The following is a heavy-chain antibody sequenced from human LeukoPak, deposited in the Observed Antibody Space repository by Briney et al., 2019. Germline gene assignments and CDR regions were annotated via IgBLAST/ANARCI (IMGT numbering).Heavy chain of an antibody. CDR1: GFTFDDYA. Sequence: GGSLRLSCAAPGFTFDDYAMHWVRQAPGKGLEWVSGISWNSGSIGYADSVKGRFTISRDNAKNSLYLQMNSLRAEDTALYYCAKGGIVDSSGYYLPYYFDYWGQGTLVTVSS. V-gene: IGHV3-9*01. J-gene: IGHJ4*02. D-gene: IGHD3-22*01. CDR2: ISWNSGSI. CDR3: AKGGIVDSSGYYLPYYFDY.